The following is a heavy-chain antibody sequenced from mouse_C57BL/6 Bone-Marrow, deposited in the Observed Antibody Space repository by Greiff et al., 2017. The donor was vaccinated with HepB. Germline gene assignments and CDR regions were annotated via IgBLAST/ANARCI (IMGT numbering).Heavy chain of an antibody. Sequence: VQLQQSGAELARPGASVKLSCKASGYTFTSYGISWVKQRTGQGLEWIGEIYPRSGNTYYNEKFKGKATLTAVTSASTAYMELSSLTNEDSAVYYCTRRDYYGSDYWGQGTTLTVSS. J-gene: IGHJ2*01. CDR1: GYTFTSYG. V-gene: IGHV1-81*01. CDR3: TRRDYYGSDY. D-gene: IGHD1-1*01. CDR2: IYPRSGNT.